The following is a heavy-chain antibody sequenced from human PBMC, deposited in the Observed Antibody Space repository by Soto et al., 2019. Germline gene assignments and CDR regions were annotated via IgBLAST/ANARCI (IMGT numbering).Heavy chain of an antibody. D-gene: IGHD3-3*01. CDR3: ARDQKNDFWSGYYTRYYYYGMDV. CDR1: GFTFSSYW. J-gene: IGHJ6*02. V-gene: IGHV3-7*05. CDR2: IKQDGSEK. Sequence: PWGSLRLSCAASGFTFSSYWMSWVRQAPGKGLEWVANIKQDGSEKYYVDSVKGRFTISRDNAKNSLYLQMNSLRAEDTAVYYCARDQKNDFWSGYYTRYYYYGMDVWGQGTTVRVSS.